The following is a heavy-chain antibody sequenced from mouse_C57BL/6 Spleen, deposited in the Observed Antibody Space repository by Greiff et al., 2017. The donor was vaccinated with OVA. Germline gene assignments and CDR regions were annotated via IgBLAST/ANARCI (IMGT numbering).Heavy chain of an antibody. J-gene: IGHJ4*01. CDR1: GYAFSSYW. V-gene: IGHV1-80*01. CDR2: IYPGDGDT. Sequence: VQLQQSGAELVKPGASVKISCKASGYAFSSYWMNWVKQRPGKGLEWIGQIYPGDGDTNYNGKFKGKATLTADKSSSTAYMQLSSLTSEDSAVYFCAYGYGTVYAMDYWGQGTSVTVSS. CDR3: AYGYGTVYAMDY. D-gene: IGHD2-2*01.